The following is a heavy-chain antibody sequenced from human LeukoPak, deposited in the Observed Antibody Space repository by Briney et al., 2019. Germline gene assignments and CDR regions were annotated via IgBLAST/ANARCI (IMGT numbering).Heavy chain of an antibody. J-gene: IGHJ4*02. CDR2: IRYDGSNK. CDR1: GFTFSSYG. Sequence: PGGSLRLSCAASGFTFSSYGMHWVRQAPGKGLEWVAFIRYDGSNKYYADSVKGRFTISRDNSKNTLYLQMNSLRAEDTAVYYCAKDEGSTIFGVVTYFDYWGQGTLVTVSS. D-gene: IGHD3-3*01. V-gene: IGHV3-30*02. CDR3: AKDEGSTIFGVVTYFDY.